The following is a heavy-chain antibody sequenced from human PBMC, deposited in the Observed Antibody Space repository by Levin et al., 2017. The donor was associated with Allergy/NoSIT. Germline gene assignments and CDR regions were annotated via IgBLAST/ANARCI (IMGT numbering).Heavy chain of an antibody. Sequence: PSETLSLTCIVSGDFISSSSYYWGWIRLPPGKGLEWIGSFSYSGTTYYNPSLKSRINISVDTSKNQFSLKLNSVTAADTAMYYCARHSSAYAVEYWGQGTLVTVSS. CDR1: GDFISSSSYY. CDR3: ARHSSAYAVEY. D-gene: IGHD2-2*01. V-gene: IGHV4-39*01. CDR2: FSYSGTT. J-gene: IGHJ4*02.